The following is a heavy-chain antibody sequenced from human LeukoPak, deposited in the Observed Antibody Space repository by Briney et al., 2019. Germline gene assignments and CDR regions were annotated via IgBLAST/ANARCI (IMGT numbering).Heavy chain of an antibody. Sequence: PSETLSLTCTVSGGSISSYYWSWIRRPPGKGLEWIGYIYYSGSTNYNPSLKSRVTISVDTSKNQFSLKLSSVTAADTAVYYCARHPGRISYGAFDYWGQGTLVTVSS. V-gene: IGHV4-59*08. CDR1: GGSISSYY. CDR2: IYYSGST. CDR3: ARHPGRISYGAFDY. D-gene: IGHD4-17*01. J-gene: IGHJ4*02.